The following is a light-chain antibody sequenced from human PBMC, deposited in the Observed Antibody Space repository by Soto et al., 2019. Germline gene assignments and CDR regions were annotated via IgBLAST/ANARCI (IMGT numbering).Light chain of an antibody. CDR2: AVS. Sequence: QSALTQPASVSGSPGQSITISCTGTSSDVGGYNYVSWYQQHPGTAPKLMIYAVSNRPSGVSNRFSGSKSGNTASLTISGLQAEDEADYYCSSYTSSSTVVFGGGTKVTVL. CDR1: SSDVGGYNY. V-gene: IGLV2-14*01. CDR3: SSYTSSSTVV. J-gene: IGLJ2*01.